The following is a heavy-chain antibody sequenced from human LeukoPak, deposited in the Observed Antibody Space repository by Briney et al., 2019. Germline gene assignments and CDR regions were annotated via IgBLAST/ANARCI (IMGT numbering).Heavy chain of an antibody. J-gene: IGHJ5*02. CDR2: IYYSGST. V-gene: IGHV4-30-4*08. Sequence: PSETLSLTCTVSGGSISSGDYYWSWIRQPPGKGLEWIGYIYYSGSTYYNPSLKSRVIISLDTSKNQFSLKLSSVTAADTAVYYCARVPGAAAGYNWFDPWGQGTLVTVSS. CDR3: ARVPGAAAGYNWFDP. D-gene: IGHD6-13*01. CDR1: GGSISSGDYY.